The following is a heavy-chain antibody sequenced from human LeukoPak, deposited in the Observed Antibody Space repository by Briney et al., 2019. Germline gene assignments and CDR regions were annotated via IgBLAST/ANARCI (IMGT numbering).Heavy chain of an antibody. CDR1: EFSFSNFA. CDR3: AKEAHYCGSDCYISPIDS. D-gene: IGHD2-21*02. J-gene: IGHJ4*02. CDR2: IRYDGTEK. V-gene: IGHV3-30*02. Sequence: GGSLRLSCEASEFSFSNFAMHWVRQAPGKGLEWVAMIRYDGTEKTYADSVKGRFTISRDNSKKTVHLQMISLRAEDTALYYCAKEAHYCGSDCYISPIDSWDQGTLVVVSS.